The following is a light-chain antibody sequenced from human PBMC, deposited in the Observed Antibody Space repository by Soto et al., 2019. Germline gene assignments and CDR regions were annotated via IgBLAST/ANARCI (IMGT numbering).Light chain of an antibody. CDR3: LQHNTYPYT. CDR1: QGIRND. CDR2: AAS. Sequence: DIQMTQSPSSLPASVGDRVTIICRASQGIRNDLGWYQQKPGKDPKRLIYAASSLDGGVPSRFSGRGSGTELTRTISSLQPEDFATYYCLQHNTYPYTFGQGTKLDI. J-gene: IGKJ2*01. V-gene: IGKV1-17*01.